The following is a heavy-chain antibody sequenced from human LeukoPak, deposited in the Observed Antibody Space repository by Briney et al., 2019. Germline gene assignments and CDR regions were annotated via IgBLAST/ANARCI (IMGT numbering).Heavy chain of an antibody. J-gene: IGHJ5*02. CDR3: ARRRTPDYWFDP. CDR1: GASVTDYY. D-gene: IGHD1-14*01. CDR2: IYYSANA. Sequence: SGALSLTCYVSGASVTDYYWTWIRQSPGKGLEWLGSIYYSANANYNPSLNSRVSIWVDTSKNQFSLTLTSVTATDTAVYYCARRRTPDYWFDPWGQGTLVTVSS. V-gene: IGHV4-59*08.